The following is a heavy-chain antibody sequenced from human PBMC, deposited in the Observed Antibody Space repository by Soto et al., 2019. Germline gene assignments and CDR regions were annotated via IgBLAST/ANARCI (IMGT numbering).Heavy chain of an antibody. CDR1: GYTFTSYG. D-gene: IGHD6-19*01. CDR2: ISAYNGNT. J-gene: IGHJ4*02. CDR3: ARDPWDAVAGPVHFDY. Sequence: QVQLVQSGAEVKKPGASVKVSCKASGYTFTSYGISWVRQAPGQGLEWMGWISAYNGNTNYAQKLQGRVTMTTDASTSTAYMELRSLRSDDTAVYYCARDPWDAVAGPVHFDYWGQGTLVTVSS. V-gene: IGHV1-18*04.